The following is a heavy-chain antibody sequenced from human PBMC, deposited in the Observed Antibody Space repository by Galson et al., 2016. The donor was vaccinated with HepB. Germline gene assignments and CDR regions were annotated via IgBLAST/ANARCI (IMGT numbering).Heavy chain of an antibody. D-gene: IGHD6-19*01. CDR3: VRGTVAGIDY. Sequence: ETLSLTCAVSGFSISTGYYWGWIRQPPGEGLYWIGNIYHNGNTYYNTSLRSRVILSVDTPKNLFSLNLSSVTAADTAVYYCVRGTVAGIDYWGQGTLVTVSS. CDR1: GFSISTGYY. CDR2: IYHNGNT. V-gene: IGHV4-38-2*01. J-gene: IGHJ4*02.